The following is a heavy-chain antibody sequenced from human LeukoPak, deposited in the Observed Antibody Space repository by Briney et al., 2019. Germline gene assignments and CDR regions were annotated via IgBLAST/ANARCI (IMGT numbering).Heavy chain of an antibody. CDR1: GFTFSSYS. J-gene: IGHJ4*02. Sequence: PGGSLRLSCAASGFTFSSYSMNWVRQAPGKGLEWVSSISSSSSYIYYADSVKGRFTISRDNAKNTLYLQMNSLRGEDTGVYYCARGLSGYSSSLGYWGQGTLVIVSS. CDR3: ARGLSGYSSSLGY. V-gene: IGHV3-21*01. D-gene: IGHD6-6*01. CDR2: ISSSSSYI.